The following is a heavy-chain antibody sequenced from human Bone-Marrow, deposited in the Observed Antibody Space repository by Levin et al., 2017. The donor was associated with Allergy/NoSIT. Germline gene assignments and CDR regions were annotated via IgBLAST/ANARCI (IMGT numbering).Heavy chain of an antibody. J-gene: IGHJ3*02. CDR2: IIPLLYIS. V-gene: IGHV1-69*02. D-gene: IGHD2-2*01. CDR1: GGTFSSST. Sequence: SVKVSCTASGGTFSSSTFSWVRQAPGQGLEWMGRIIPLLYISKSAQKFQDRVTMSADKSTSTAHLELSSLRSEDTAVYYCARQLQLPGTHQEIDAFDIWGQGTMVTVSS. CDR3: ARQLQLPGTHQEIDAFDI.